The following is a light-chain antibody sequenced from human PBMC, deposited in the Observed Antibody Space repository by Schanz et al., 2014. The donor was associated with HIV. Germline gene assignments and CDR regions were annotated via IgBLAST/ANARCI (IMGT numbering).Light chain of an antibody. Sequence: QSALTQPASVSGSPGQSITISCSGTSSDIGGYNSVSWYQQRPGTAPKLMIYEVSKRPSGVSDRFSGSKSGNMASLTISGLQPEDEADYYCCSYAGSYTEVFGGGPKLT. CDR2: EVS. J-gene: IGLJ2*01. V-gene: IGLV2-14*01. CDR1: SSDIGGYNS. CDR3: CSYAGSYTEV.